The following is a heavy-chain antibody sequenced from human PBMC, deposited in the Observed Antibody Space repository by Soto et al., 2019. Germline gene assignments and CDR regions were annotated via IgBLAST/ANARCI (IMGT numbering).Heavy chain of an antibody. J-gene: IGHJ6*02. D-gene: IGHD3-3*01. CDR3: AREALFGVVIGSYYYYYGMDV. CDR2: INAGNGNT. Sequence: ASVKVSCKASGYTFTSYAMHWVRQAPGQRLEWMGWINAGNGNTKYSQKFQGGVTITRDTSASTAYMELSSLRSEDTAVYYCAREALFGVVIGSYYYYYGMDVWGQGTTVTVSS. CDR1: GYTFTSYA. V-gene: IGHV1-3*01.